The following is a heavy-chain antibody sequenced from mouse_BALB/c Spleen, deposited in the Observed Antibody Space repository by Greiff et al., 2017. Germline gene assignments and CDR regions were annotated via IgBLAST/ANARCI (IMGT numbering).Heavy chain of an antibody. CDR1: GFSLTGYG. CDR2: IWGDGST. CDR3: ARPPFDGSSYEAD. Sequence: VQLQESGPGLVAPSQSLSITCTVSGFSLTGYGVNWVRQPPGKGLEWLGMIWGDGSTDYNSALKSRLSISKDNSKIQVFLKMNSLQTDDTAMYYCARPPFDGSSYEADWGQGTLVTVSA. J-gene: IGHJ3*01. D-gene: IGHD1-1*01. V-gene: IGHV2-6-7*01.